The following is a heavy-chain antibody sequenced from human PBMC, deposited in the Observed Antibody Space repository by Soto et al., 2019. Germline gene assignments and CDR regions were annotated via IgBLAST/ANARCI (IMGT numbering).Heavy chain of an antibody. CDR1: GYTFTSYG. CDR2: ISAYNGYT. Sequence: QVQLVQSGAEVKKPGASVKVSCKASGYTFTSYGISWVRQAPGQGLEWMGWISAYNGYTNYAQKLQGRVTMTTDTSTSRAYMELRSLRSDDTAVYYCARDFFLAAAGTTWFDPWGQGTLVTVSS. V-gene: IGHV1-18*01. J-gene: IGHJ5*02. D-gene: IGHD6-13*01. CDR3: ARDFFLAAAGTTWFDP.